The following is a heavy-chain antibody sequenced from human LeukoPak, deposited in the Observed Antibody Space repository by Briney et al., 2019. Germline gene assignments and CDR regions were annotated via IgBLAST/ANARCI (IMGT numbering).Heavy chain of an antibody. D-gene: IGHD3-16*01. CDR2: IRSKANSYAT. V-gene: IGHV3-73*01. CDR3: ARDQGGVGY. J-gene: IGHJ4*02. CDR1: GFTFSGSA. Sequence: GGSLRLSCAASGFTFSGSAMHWVRQASGKGLEWVGRIRSKANSYATAYAASVKGRFTISRDDSKNTAYPQMNSLKTEDTAVYYCARDQGGVGYWGQGTLVTVSS.